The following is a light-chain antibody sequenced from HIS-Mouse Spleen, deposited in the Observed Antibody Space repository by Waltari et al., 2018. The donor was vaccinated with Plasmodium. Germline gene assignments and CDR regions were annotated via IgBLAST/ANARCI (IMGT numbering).Light chain of an antibody. CDR1: SSNIGAGYV. J-gene: IGLJ2*01. CDR3: QSYDSSLSGSVV. CDR2: GNS. V-gene: IGLV1-40*01. Sequence: QSVLTQPPSVSGAPGQRATISCTGRSSNIGAGYVVRWYQQLQVTAPKLPTYGNSNRPSGVPDRFSGSKSGTSASLAITGLQAEDEADYYCQSYDSSLSGSVVFGGGTKLTVL.